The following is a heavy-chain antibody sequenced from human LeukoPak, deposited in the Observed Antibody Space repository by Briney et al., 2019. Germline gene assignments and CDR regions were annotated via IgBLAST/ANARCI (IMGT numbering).Heavy chain of an antibody. Sequence: SGGSLRLSCAASGFTFSSSSMKWVRQAPGKGLGWVSPISSSSSYIYYADSVKRRFTISRDNGKNSLYLQMISVRAEDTAVYYCARDRGGWLPDVFDIWGRGTGVTVSS. CDR1: GFTFSSSS. CDR3: ARDRGGWLPDVFDI. J-gene: IGHJ3*02. D-gene: IGHD5-24*01. V-gene: IGHV3-21*01. CDR2: ISSSSSYI.